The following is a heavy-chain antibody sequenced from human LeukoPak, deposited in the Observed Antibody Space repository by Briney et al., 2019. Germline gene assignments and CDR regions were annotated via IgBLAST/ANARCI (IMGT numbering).Heavy chain of an antibody. D-gene: IGHD5-12*01. CDR3: ATLTVASPFDY. CDR2: ISSTGSTM. J-gene: IGHJ4*02. CDR1: GFAFSDYE. Sequence: GGSLRLSCAASGFAFSDYEMYWVRQVPGKVLEWISYISSTGSTMYYADSVKGQFTISRDNAKNSLYLQMNSLRAEDTAVYYCATLTVASPFDYWSQGALVTVSS. V-gene: IGHV3-48*03.